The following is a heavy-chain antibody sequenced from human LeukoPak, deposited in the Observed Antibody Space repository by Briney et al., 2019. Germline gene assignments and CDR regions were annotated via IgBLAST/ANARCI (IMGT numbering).Heavy chain of an antibody. CDR2: INSDGSST. D-gene: IGHD3-22*01. CDR1: GFTFSSYW. CDR3: AREGYSSGYIDY. V-gene: IGHV3-74*01. J-gene: IGHJ4*02. Sequence: GGSLRLSCAASGFTFSSYWMHWFRQAPGKGLVWVSRINSDGSSTSYADSVKGRFTISRDNAKNTLYLQMNSLRAEDTAVYYCAREGYSSGYIDYWGQGTLVTVSS.